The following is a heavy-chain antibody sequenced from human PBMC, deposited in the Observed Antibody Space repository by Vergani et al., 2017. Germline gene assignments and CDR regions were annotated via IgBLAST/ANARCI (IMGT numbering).Heavy chain of an antibody. J-gene: IGHJ4*02. V-gene: IGHV3-15*01. CDR1: GFTFSNAW. D-gene: IGHD5-18*01. CDR3: TTDLKGYADY. CDR2: IKSKTYGGTT. Sequence: EVQLVESGGGLVKPGGSLRLSCAASGFTFSNAWMSWVRQAPGKGLEWVGRIKSKTYGGTTDYAAPVKGRFTISRDDSKNTLYLQMNSLKTEDTAVYYCTTDLKGYADYWGQGTLVTVSS.